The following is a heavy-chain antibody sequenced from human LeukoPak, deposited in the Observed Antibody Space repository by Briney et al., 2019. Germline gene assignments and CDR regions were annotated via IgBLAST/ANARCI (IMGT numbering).Heavy chain of an antibody. CDR1: GFTFDDYG. V-gene: IGHV3-20*04. J-gene: IGHJ5*02. D-gene: IGHD1-26*01. CDR3: ARSGGGSYGFHWFDP. CDR2: INWNGGST. Sequence: GSLRLSCAASGFTFDDYGMSWVRQAPGKGLGWVSGINWNGGSTGYADSVKGRFTISRDNAKNSLYLQMNSPRAEDTALYYCARSGGGSYGFHWFDPWGQGTLVTVSS.